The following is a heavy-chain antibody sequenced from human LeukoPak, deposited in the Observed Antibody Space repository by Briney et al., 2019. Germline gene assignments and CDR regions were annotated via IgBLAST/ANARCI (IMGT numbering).Heavy chain of an antibody. CDR2: ISGSGGTT. CDR3: AKDRRGCSSTSCYYRFDY. D-gene: IGHD2-2*01. Sequence: GGSLRLSCAASGFTFSNYYMSWIRQAPGKGLEWVSAISGSGGTTYYADSMKGRFTISRDNAKNTLYLQMNSLRAEDTAVYYCAKDRRGCSSTSCYYRFDYWGQGTLVTVSS. J-gene: IGHJ4*02. V-gene: IGHV3-23*01. CDR1: GFTFSNYY.